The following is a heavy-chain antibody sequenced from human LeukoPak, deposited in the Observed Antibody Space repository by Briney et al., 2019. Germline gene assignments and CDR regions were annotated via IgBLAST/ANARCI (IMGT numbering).Heavy chain of an antibody. CDR1: GYTFTSYG. V-gene: IGHV1-18*01. Sequence: ASVKVSCKASGYTFTSYGISWVRQAPGQGLEWMGWISAYIGNTNYAHKLQSRVTMTTDTSTSTAYMELRSLRSDDTAVYYCARDDYGDSKGWFDPWGQGTLVTVSS. J-gene: IGHJ5*02. CDR3: ARDDYGDSKGWFDP. D-gene: IGHD4-17*01. CDR2: ISAYIGNT.